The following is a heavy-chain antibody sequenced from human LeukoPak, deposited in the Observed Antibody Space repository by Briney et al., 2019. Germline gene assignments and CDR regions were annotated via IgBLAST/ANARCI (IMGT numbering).Heavy chain of an antibody. CDR2: ISAYNGNT. Sequence: GASVKVSCKASGYTFTSYGISWVRQAPGQGLEWMGWISAYNGNTNYAQKLQGRVTMTTDTSTSTVYMELSSLRSEDTAVYYCARDKGQMKSSSTRPENWFDPWGQGTLITVSS. CDR1: GYTFTSYG. CDR3: ARDKGQMKSSSTRPENWFDP. J-gene: IGHJ5*02. V-gene: IGHV1-18*01. D-gene: IGHD2-2*01.